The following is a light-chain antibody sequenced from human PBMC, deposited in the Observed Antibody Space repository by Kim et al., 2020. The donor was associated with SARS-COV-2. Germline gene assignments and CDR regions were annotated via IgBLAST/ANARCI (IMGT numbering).Light chain of an antibody. CDR2: DAS. CDR3: QQYNSYSRA. Sequence: GDRVTITCRASQSISSWLAWYQQKPGKAPKLLIYDASSLESGVPSRFSGSGSGTEFTLTISSLQPDDFATYYCQQYNSYSRAFGGGTKVDIK. V-gene: IGKV1-5*01. CDR1: QSISSW. J-gene: IGKJ4*01.